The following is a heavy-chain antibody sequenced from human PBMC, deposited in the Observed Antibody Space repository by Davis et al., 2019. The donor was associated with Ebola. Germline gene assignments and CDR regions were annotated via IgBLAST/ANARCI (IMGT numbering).Heavy chain of an antibody. CDR2: IYPGDSDT. V-gene: IGHV5-51*01. D-gene: IGHD4-11*01. CDR3: ARSDSNYVSPFDI. Sequence: VSCKGSGYSFTSSWIGWVRQTPGRGLEWMGIIYPGDSDTKYSPSFQGQVTFSADKSISTAYLQWSSLKASDTAMYYCARSDSNYVSPFDIWGQGTMVTVSS. J-gene: IGHJ3*02. CDR1: GYSFTSSW.